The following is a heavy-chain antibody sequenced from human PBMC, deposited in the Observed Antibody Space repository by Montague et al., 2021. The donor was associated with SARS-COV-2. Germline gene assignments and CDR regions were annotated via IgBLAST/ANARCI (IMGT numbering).Heavy chain of an antibody. Sequence: SETLSLTCTVSGGSVCSRSYYWGWIRQPPGKGLEWIGSIYYSGSTHYNPSLKSRVTISVDTSKNQFSLKLSSVTAADTAVYYCARRGDYGGPRFDYWGQGTLVSVSS. D-gene: IGHD4-23*01. CDR1: GGSVCSRSYY. CDR3: ARRGDYGGPRFDY. V-gene: IGHV4-39*01. CDR2: IYYSGST. J-gene: IGHJ4*02.